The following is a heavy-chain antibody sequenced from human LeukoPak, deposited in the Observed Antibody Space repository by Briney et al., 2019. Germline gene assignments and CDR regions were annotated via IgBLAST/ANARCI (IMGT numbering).Heavy chain of an antibody. D-gene: IGHD2-2*01. CDR3: AKGRLGYCSSTSC. CDR1: GFTFSSYG. V-gene: IGHV3-30*02. J-gene: IGHJ4*02. Sequence: GGSLRLSCAASGFTFSSYGMHWVRQAPGKGLEWVAFIRYDGSNKYYADSVKGRFTISRDNSKSTLYLQMNSLRAEDTAVYYCAKGRLGYCSSTSCWGQGTLVTVSS. CDR2: IRYDGSNK.